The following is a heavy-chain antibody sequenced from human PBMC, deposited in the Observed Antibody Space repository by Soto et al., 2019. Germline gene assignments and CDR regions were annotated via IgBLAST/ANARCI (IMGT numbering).Heavy chain of an antibody. CDR2: INPNSGGT. CDR1: GYTFTGYY. Sequence: ASVKVSCKASGYTFTGYYMHWVRQVPGQGLEWMGWINPNSGGTNYAQKFQGWVTMTRDTSISTAYMELSRLRSDDTAVYYCARGDITIFGVVSHFDYWGQGTLVTVSS. D-gene: IGHD3-3*01. CDR3: ARGDITIFGVVSHFDY. V-gene: IGHV1-2*04. J-gene: IGHJ4*02.